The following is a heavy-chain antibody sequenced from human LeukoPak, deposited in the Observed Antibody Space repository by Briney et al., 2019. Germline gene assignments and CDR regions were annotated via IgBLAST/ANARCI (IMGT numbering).Heavy chain of an antibody. CDR1: GGTFSSYA. Sequence: SVKVSCKASGGTFSSYAISWVRQAPGQGLEWMGGIIPIFGTANYAQKFQGRVTITADESTSTAYMELSSLRSEDTAVYYCARDDLGRGVVPAAIRAYYYYSMDVWGQGTTVTVSS. V-gene: IGHV1-69*13. D-gene: IGHD2-2*02. CDR2: IIPIFGTA. J-gene: IGHJ6*02. CDR3: ARDDLGRGVVPAAIRAYYYYSMDV.